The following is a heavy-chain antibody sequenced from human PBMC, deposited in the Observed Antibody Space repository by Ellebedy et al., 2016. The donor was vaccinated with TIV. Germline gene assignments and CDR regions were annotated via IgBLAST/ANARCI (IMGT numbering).Heavy chain of an antibody. CDR3: TRKPGIAAAGMWYYYYGMDV. Sequence: SGPTLVKPSQTLTLTCTFSGFSLTTSGMCVSWIRQPPGNALEWLARIDWDDDRYYRTSLKTRLTISKDTSKNQVVLTMTNMDPVNTATDYCTRKPGIAAAGMWYYYYGMDVWGQGTTVTVSS. J-gene: IGHJ6*02. D-gene: IGHD6-13*01. V-gene: IGHV2-70*11. CDR2: IDWDDDR. CDR1: GFSLTTSGMC.